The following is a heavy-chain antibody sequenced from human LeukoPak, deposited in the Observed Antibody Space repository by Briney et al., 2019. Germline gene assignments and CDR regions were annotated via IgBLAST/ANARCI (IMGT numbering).Heavy chain of an antibody. D-gene: IGHD3-10*01. V-gene: IGHV3-33*01. CDR1: GFTFSRHG. CDR3: ARGSGLVVRGDNFDY. J-gene: IGHJ4*02. Sequence: GGSLRLSCAASGFTFSRHGMHWVRQAPGKGLEWVAVIWYDATEKFYVDSVKGRFTVSRDNSKNTLYLQMNSLRTEDTAVYYCARGSGLVVRGDNFDYWGQGTLVTVSS. CDR2: IWYDATEK.